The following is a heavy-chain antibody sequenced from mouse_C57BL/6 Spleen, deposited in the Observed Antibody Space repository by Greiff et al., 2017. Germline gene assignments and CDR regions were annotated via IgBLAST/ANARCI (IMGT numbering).Heavy chain of an antibody. CDR1: GFTFSSYA. CDR2: ISDGGSYT. J-gene: IGHJ2*01. D-gene: IGHD1-1*01. CDR3: ASGGSSTPLDY. V-gene: IGHV5-4*01. Sequence: DVQLVESGGGLVKPGGSLKLSCAASGFTFSSYAMSWVRQTPEKRLEWVATISDGGSYTYYPDNVKGRFTISRDNAKNNLYLQMSHLKSEDTAMYYCASGGSSTPLDYWGQGTTLTVSS.